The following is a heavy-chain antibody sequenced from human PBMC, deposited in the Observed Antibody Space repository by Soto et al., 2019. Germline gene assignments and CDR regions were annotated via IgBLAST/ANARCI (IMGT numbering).Heavy chain of an antibody. V-gene: IGHV1-69*08. CDR1: GGSFNTYT. CDR2: FIPIFNIA. Sequence: QVQLVQSGAEVKKPGSSVKVSCKSSGGSFNTYTLSWVRQAPGQGLEWMGRFIPIFNIANYAQSFQGRVTITADKSTSTAYMELSSLRSEDTAVYYFARDQIGEGGDFDFWGQGTLVTVSS. D-gene: IGHD3-10*01. J-gene: IGHJ4*02. CDR3: ARDQIGEGGDFDF.